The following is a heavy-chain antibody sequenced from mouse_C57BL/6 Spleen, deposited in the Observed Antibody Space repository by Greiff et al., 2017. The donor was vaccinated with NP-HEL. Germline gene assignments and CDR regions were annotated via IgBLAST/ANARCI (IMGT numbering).Heavy chain of an antibody. CDR2: IHPNSGST. V-gene: IGHV1-64*01. Sequence: QVQLQQPGAELVKPGASVKLSCKASGYPFTSYWMPWVKQRPGQGLEWIGMIHPNSGSTNYNEKFKSKATLTVDKSSSTAYMQLSSLTSEDSAVYYCARVYYYGSKYFDVWGTGTTVTVSS. CDR3: ARVYYYGSKYFDV. J-gene: IGHJ1*03. D-gene: IGHD1-1*01. CDR1: GYPFTSYW.